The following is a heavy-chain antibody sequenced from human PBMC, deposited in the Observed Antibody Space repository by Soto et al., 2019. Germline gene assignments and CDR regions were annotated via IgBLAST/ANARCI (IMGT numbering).Heavy chain of an antibody. CDR3: AKYLGYCGGDCYSFIDY. D-gene: IGHD2-21*01. CDR2: ISGSGGST. V-gene: IGHV3-23*01. J-gene: IGHJ4*02. CDR1: GFTFSSYA. Sequence: EVQLLESGGGLVQPGGSLRLSCAASGFTFSSYAMSWVRQAPGKGLEWVSAISGSGGSTYYADSVKGRFTISRDNSKNTLHLQMNSLRAEDTAVYYSAKYLGYCGGDCYSFIDYWGQGTLVTVSS.